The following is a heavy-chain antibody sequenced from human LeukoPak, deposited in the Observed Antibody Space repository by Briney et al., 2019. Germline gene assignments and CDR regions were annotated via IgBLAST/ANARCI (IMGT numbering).Heavy chain of an antibody. CDR3: ARIRIYPPGVGY. Sequence: SETLSLTCTVSGGSISSSHYCGGWIRQPPGKGLEWIGSIYYSGSTYYNPSLKSRVTISVDTSKNQFSLKLTSVTAADTAVYYCARIRIYPPGVGYWGQGTLLTVSS. D-gene: IGHD2-8*01. J-gene: IGHJ4*02. CDR1: GGSISSSHYC. V-gene: IGHV4-39*01. CDR2: IYYSGST.